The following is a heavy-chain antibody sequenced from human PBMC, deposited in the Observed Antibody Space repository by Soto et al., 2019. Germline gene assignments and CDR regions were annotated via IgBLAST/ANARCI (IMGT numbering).Heavy chain of an antibody. CDR1: GFTFSSSW. D-gene: IGHD4-17*01. Sequence: GGSLRLSCAASGFTFSSSWMNWVRQAPGKGLEWVAVISYDGSNKYYADSVKGRFTISRDNSKNTLYLQMNSLRAEDTAVYYCAKDRLYGDLDFDYWGQGTLVTVSS. CDR2: ISYDGSNK. J-gene: IGHJ4*02. CDR3: AKDRLYGDLDFDY. V-gene: IGHV3-30*18.